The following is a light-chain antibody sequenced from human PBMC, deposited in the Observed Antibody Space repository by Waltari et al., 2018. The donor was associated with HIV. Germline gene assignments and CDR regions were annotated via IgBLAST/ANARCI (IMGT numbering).Light chain of an antibody. J-gene: IGKJ2*01. Sequence: EIMLTQSPATLSLSPGETAIVSCTASENMTSQYLAWYQQKSGQAPRLLLFGASTRNPGVPERFGGAGSGADFTLTVSRLEPEDFALYFCQQYAASPYTFGQGT. CDR2: GAS. CDR3: QQYAASPYT. CDR1: ENMTSQY. V-gene: IGKV3-20*01.